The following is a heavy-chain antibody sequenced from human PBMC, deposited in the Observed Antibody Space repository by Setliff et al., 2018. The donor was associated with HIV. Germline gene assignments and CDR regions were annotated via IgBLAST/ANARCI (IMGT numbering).Heavy chain of an antibody. CDR3: ARDPDGCSGGSCPRYYYYGMDV. D-gene: IGHD2-15*01. V-gene: IGHV3-7*01. Sequence: GGSLRLSCAASGFTFRSYAMSWVRQAPGKGLEWVANIKQDGSEKYYVDSVKGRFTISRDNAKNSLYLQMNSLRAEDTAVYYCARDPDGCSGGSCPRYYYYGMDVWGQGTTVTVSS. CDR2: IKQDGSEK. J-gene: IGHJ6*02. CDR1: GFTFRSYA.